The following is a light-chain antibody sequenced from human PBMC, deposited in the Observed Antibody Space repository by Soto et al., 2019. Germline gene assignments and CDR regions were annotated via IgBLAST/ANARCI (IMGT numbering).Light chain of an antibody. CDR2: GNS. J-gene: IGLJ1*01. Sequence: QSVLTQPPSVSGAPGQRVTISCTGSSSNIGAGYDVHWYQQLPGTAPKLLIYGNSNRPSGVPDRFSGSKSGTSASLAITGLQPEDEADYYCQSYDSSLRALYVFGTGTKLTVL. CDR1: SSNIGAGYD. V-gene: IGLV1-40*01. CDR3: QSYDSSLRALYV.